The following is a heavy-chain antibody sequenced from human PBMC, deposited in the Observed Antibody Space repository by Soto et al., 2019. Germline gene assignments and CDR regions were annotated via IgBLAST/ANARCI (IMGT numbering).Heavy chain of an antibody. CDR2: IYYSGST. Sequence: SETLSHTCTVSGGSISSSSYYWGWIRQPPGKGLEWIGSIYYSGSTYYNPSLKSRVTISVDTSKNQFSLKLSSVTAADTAVYYCASPELRFLEPYYYYMYVRAQGTTVPVS. CDR3: ASPELRFLEPYYYYMYV. J-gene: IGHJ6*03. CDR1: GGSISSSSYY. D-gene: IGHD3-3*01. V-gene: IGHV4-39*01.